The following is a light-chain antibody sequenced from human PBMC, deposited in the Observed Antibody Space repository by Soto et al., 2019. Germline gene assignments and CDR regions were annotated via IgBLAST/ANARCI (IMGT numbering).Light chain of an antibody. J-gene: IGKJ2*01. CDR2: DAS. V-gene: IGKV3-11*01. CDR3: QQRSNWPMYT. CDR1: QSVSSY. Sequence: ELVLTQSPATLSLSPGERATLSCRASQSVSSYLAWYQQKPGQAPRLLIYDASNRATGIPARFSGSGSGTDFTLTISSLETEDFAVYYCQQRSNWPMYTFGQGTKLEIK.